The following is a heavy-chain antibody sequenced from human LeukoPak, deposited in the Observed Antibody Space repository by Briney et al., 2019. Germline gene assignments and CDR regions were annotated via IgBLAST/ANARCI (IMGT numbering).Heavy chain of an antibody. D-gene: IGHD6-19*01. V-gene: IGHV4-61*02. CDR2: IYTSGST. J-gene: IGHJ4*02. Sequence: PSETLSLTCTVSGGSISSRPYYWSWIRQPAGKGLEWIGRIYTSGSTNYNPSLKSRVTISVDTSKNQFSLKLSSVTAADTAVYYCARDRMYSSGWYSWGQGTLVTVSS. CDR3: ARDRMYSSGWYS. CDR1: GGSISSRPYY.